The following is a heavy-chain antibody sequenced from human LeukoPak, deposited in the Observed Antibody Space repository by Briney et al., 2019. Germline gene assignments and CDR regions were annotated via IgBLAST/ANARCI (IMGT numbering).Heavy chain of an antibody. V-gene: IGHV1-2*02. Sequence: ASVKVSCKASGYTFTGYYMHWVRQAPGQGLEWMGWINPKSDGTNYAQKFQGRVSMTRDTSISTAYMELSRLRSDDTAVYYCATDKPHNCFDPWGQGTLVTVSS. CDR2: INPKSDGT. J-gene: IGHJ5*02. CDR3: ATDKPHNCFDP. CDR1: GYTFTGYY.